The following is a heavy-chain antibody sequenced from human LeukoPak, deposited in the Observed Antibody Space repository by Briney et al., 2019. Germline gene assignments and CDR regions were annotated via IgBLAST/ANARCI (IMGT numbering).Heavy chain of an antibody. J-gene: IGHJ5*02. V-gene: IGHV3-23*01. CDR3: AKDTPSYGSGSYRFDP. CDR1: GFTFSSYA. D-gene: IGHD3-10*01. CDR2: ISGSGGST. Sequence: AGGSLRLSCAASGFTFSSYAMSWVRQAPGKGLEWVSAISGSGGSTYYADSVKGRFTISRDNSKNTLYLQMNSLRTEDTALYYCAKDTPSYGSGSYRFDPWGQGTLVTVSS.